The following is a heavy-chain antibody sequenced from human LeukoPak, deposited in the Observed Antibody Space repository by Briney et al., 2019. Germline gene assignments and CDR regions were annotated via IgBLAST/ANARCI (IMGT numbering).Heavy chain of an antibody. CDR1: GFTFSSYA. J-gene: IGHJ3*02. CDR2: ISYDGSNK. Sequence: PGGSLRLSCAASGFTFSSYAMHWVRQAPGKGLEWVAVISYDGSNKYYADSVKGRFTISRDNTKNTLYLQMNSLRAEDTAVYYCARELPYSSSWYGNDAFDIWGQGTMVTVSS. D-gene: IGHD6-13*01. V-gene: IGHV3-30-3*01. CDR3: ARELPYSSSWYGNDAFDI.